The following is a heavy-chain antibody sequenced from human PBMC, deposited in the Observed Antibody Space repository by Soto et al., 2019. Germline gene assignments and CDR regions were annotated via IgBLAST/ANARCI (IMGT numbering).Heavy chain of an antibody. CDR3: AKRAYCSTFSCTFDP. D-gene: IGHD2-2*01. CDR2: IGGGGGSK. CDR1: GFTFDTYA. Sequence: EVQLLESGGGLVQPGGSLRLSCAASGFTFDTYAMTWNRQAPGKGLEWVSAIGGGGGSKDYADSVKGRFTISRDNSKNTLYLQMNSLRVEDTAVYYCAKRAYCSTFSCTFDPWGQGILVTVSP. V-gene: IGHV3-23*01. J-gene: IGHJ5*02.